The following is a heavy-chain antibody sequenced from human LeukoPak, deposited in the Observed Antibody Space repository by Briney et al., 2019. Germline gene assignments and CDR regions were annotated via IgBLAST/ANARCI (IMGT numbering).Heavy chain of an antibody. D-gene: IGHD3-10*01. J-gene: IGHJ4*02. CDR1: GYTFTSYG. V-gene: IGHV1-18*01. CDR3: AVMLYGSGPYY. Sequence: ASVKVSCKASGYTFTSYGISWVRQAPGQGLEWMGWISAYNGNPNYAQKLQGRVTMTTDTSTTTGYMELRSLRSDDTAVYYCAVMLYGSGPYYWGQGTLVTVSS. CDR2: ISAYNGNP.